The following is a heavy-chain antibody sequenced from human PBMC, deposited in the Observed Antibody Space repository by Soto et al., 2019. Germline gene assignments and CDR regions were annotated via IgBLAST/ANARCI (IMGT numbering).Heavy chain of an antibody. J-gene: IGHJ6*02. D-gene: IGHD5-12*01. V-gene: IGHV5-10-1*01. CDR2: IDPSDSYT. Sequence: GESLKISCKGSGYSFTSYWISWVRQMPGKGLEWMGRIDPSDSYTNYSPSFQGHVTISADKSISTAYLQWSSLKASDTAMYYCARHRAPLGYSGSPLDYYYYGMDVWGQGTTVTVSS. CDR1: GYSFTSYW. CDR3: ARHRAPLGYSGSPLDYYYYGMDV.